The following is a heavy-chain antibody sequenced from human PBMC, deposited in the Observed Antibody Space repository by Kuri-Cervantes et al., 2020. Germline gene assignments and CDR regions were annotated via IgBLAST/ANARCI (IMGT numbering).Heavy chain of an antibody. Sequence: GESLKISCAASGFTFSSYAMHWVRQAPGKGLEWVAVISYDGSNKYYADSVKGRFTISRDNSKNTLYLQMNSLRAEDTAVYYRARGLYGDYALDYWGQGTLVTVSS. D-gene: IGHD4-17*01. V-gene: IGHV3-30-3*01. CDR3: ARGLYGDYALDY. J-gene: IGHJ4*02. CDR1: GFTFSSYA. CDR2: ISYDGSNK.